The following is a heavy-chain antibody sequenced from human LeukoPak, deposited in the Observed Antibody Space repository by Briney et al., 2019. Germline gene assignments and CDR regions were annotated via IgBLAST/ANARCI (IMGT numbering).Heavy chain of an antibody. D-gene: IGHD2-21*02. CDR1: GFTVSPNY. V-gene: IGHV3-23*01. CDR3: AKEVVTWFDP. Sequence: PGGSLRLSCAASGFTVSPNYMSWVRQAPGKGLEWVSAISTSGGSTYYADSVKGRFTISRDNSKNTLYLQMNSLRAEDTAVYYCAKEVVTWFDPWGQGTLVTVSS. J-gene: IGHJ5*02. CDR2: ISTSGGST.